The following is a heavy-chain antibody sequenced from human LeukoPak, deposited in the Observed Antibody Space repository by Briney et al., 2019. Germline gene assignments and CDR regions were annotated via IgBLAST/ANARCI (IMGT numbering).Heavy chain of an antibody. V-gene: IGHV4-4*02. CDR2: INHSGST. CDR3: ARDNLNYGDYYYYYYGMDV. Sequence: PSETLSLTCAVSGGSISSSNWWSWVRQPPGKGLEWIGEINHSGSTNYNPSLKSRVTISVDTSKNQFSLKLSSVTAADTAVYYCARDNLNYGDYYYYYYGMDVWGQGTTVTVSS. CDR1: GGSISSSNW. J-gene: IGHJ6*02. D-gene: IGHD4-17*01.